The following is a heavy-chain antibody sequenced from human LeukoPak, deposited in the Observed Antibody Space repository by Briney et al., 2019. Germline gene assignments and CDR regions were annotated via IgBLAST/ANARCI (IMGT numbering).Heavy chain of an antibody. Sequence: SETLSLTCAVSGGSISSSNWWSWVRPPPGKGLEWVGEIYHSGSTNYNPSLKSRVTIPVDKSKSQFSLKLSSVTAADTAVYYCAGLVGRYSSGLYYYYFDYWGQGTLVTVSS. J-gene: IGHJ4*02. D-gene: IGHD3-22*01. CDR1: GGSISSSNW. CDR2: IYHSGST. CDR3: AGLVGRYSSGLYYYYFDY. V-gene: IGHV4-4*02.